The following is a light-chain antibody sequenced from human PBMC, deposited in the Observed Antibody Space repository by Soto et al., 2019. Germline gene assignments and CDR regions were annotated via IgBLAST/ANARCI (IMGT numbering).Light chain of an antibody. CDR2: EVS. Sequence: QSALTQPASVSGSPGQSIAISCTGTSSDVGRYNYVSWYQQHPGKAPKLMIYEVSNRPSGVSNRFSGSKSGNTASLTISGLQAEDEADYYSSASTSSSTLYVFGTGTKLTVL. J-gene: IGLJ1*01. CDR1: SSDVGRYNY. V-gene: IGLV2-14*01. CDR3: SASTSSSTLYV.